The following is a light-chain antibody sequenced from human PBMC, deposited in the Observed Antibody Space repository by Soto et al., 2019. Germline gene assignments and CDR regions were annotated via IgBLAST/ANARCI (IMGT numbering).Light chain of an antibody. J-gene: IGKJ3*01. CDR1: QDIRSD. CDR2: AAS. V-gene: IGKV1-17*01. Sequence: DIQMTQSPSSLSASVGDRVTITCRASQDIRSDLGWFQQKPGKAPKRLIYAASTLQSGVPSRFSGSRSGTEFTLTISSLQPEDFATYYCLQHNTYAFTFGPGTKVDIK. CDR3: LQHNTYAFT.